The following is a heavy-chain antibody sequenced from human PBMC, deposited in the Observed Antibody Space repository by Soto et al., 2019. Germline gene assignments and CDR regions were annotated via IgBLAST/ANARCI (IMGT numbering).Heavy chain of an antibody. CDR1: GFALSRYW. CDR3: ARSLWSPYFYYGLDV. CDR2: INSGGNIT. J-gene: IGHJ6*02. Sequence: GGSLRLSCTASGFALSRYWMYWVRQAPGKGLVWVSHINSGGNITPYPDSVRGRFTISRDNSKNTLYLDMHSLTTDDTAVYFCARSLWSPYFYYGLDVWGQGTTVTIYS. V-gene: IGHV3-74*01. D-gene: IGHD2-21*01.